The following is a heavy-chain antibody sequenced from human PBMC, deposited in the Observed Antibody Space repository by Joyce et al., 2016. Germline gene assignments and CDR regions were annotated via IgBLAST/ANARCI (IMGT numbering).Heavy chain of an antibody. CDR3: ASLNYYDSSGYYYFDY. CDR1: GGSFSGYY. D-gene: IGHD3-22*01. Sequence: QVQLQQWGAGLLKPSETLSLTCAVYGGSFSGYYWSWIRQPPGKGLEWIGEINDIGSTNYNPSLKSRVTISVDTSKNQFSLKLSSVTAADTAVYYCASLNYYDSSGYYYFDYWGQGTLVTVSS. V-gene: IGHV4-34*01. CDR2: INDIGST. J-gene: IGHJ4*02.